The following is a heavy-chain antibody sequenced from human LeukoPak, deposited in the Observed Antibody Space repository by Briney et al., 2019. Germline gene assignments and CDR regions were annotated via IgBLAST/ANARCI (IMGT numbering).Heavy chain of an antibody. D-gene: IGHD3-22*01. CDR2: INPNSGGT. CDR3: ARALYYDSSGYYSSSYYYFQH. J-gene: IGHJ1*01. Sequence: GASVKVSCKASGYTFTSYYLHWVRQAPGQGLERMGLINPNSGGTNYAQKFQGRDTMTRDTSISTAYMELSRLRSDDTAEYDCARALYYDSSGYYSSSYYYFQHWGQGTLVTVSS. V-gene: IGHV1-2*02. CDR1: GYTFTSYY.